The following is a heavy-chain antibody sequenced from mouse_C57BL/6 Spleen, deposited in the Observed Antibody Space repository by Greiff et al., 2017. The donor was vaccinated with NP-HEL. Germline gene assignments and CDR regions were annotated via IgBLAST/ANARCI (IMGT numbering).Heavy chain of an antibody. V-gene: IGHV1-82*01. CDR2: IYPGDGDT. CDR3: ARSYGSSLSYWYFDV. Sequence: QVQLQQSGPELVKPGASVKISCKASGYAFSSSWMNWVKQRPGKGLEWIGRIYPGDGDTNYNGKFKGKATLTADKSSSTAYMQLSSLTSEDSAVYFCARSYGSSLSYWYFDVWGTGTTVTVSS. D-gene: IGHD1-1*01. J-gene: IGHJ1*03. CDR1: GYAFSSSW.